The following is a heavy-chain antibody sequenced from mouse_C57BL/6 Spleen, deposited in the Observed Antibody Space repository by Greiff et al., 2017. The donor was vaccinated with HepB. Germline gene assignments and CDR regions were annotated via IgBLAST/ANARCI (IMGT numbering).Heavy chain of an antibody. CDR2: ISDGGSYT. Sequence: DVKLVESGGGLVKPGGSLKLSCAASGFTFSSYAMSWVRQTPEKRLEWVATISDGGSYTYYPDNVKGRFTISRDNAKNNLYLQMSHLKSEDTAMYYCARDRLIYYDYDATLFAYWGQGTLVTVSA. V-gene: IGHV5-4*01. CDR3: ARDRLIYYDYDATLFAY. J-gene: IGHJ3*01. D-gene: IGHD2-4*01. CDR1: GFTFSSYA.